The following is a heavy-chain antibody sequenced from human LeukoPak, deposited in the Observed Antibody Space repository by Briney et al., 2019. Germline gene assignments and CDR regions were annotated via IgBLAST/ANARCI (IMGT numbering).Heavy chain of an antibody. J-gene: IGHJ4*02. CDR2: ISSSSSYI. D-gene: IGHD4-23*01. Sequence: GGSLRLSCAASGFTFSSYSMNWVLQAPGKGLEWVSSISSSSSYIYYADSVKGRFTISRDNAKNSLYLQMNSLRAEDTAVYYCARVFGHGGNSVFYYFDYWGQGTLVTVSS. CDR3: ARVFGHGGNSVFYYFDY. V-gene: IGHV3-21*01. CDR1: GFTFSSYS.